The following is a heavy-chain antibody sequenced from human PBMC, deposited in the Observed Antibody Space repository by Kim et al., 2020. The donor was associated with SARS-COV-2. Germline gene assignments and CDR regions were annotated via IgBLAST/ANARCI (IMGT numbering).Heavy chain of an antibody. CDR1: GFTFGDYA. D-gene: IGHD2-2*01. J-gene: IGHJ5*02. Sequence: GGSLRLSCTASGFTFGDYAMSWFRQAPGKGLEWVGFIRSKAYGGTTEYAASVKGRFTISRDDSKSIAYLQMNSLKTEDTAVYYCTTLGYCSSTSCYAVDPWGQGTLVTVSS. CDR2: IRSKAYGGTT. V-gene: IGHV3-49*03. CDR3: TTLGYCSSTSCYAVDP.